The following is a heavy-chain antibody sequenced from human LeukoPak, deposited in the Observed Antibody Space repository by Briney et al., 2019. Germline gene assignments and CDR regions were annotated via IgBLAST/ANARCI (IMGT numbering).Heavy chain of an antibody. V-gene: IGHV3-66*01. Sequence: GGSLRLSCAASGFTVSSNYMSWVRQAPGKGLEWVSVIDSGVSTYYADSVKGRFTISRDNSKNTLYLQMNSLRAEDTAVYYCAKSSSWYRHYMDVWGKGTTVTVSS. CDR3: AKSSSWYRHYMDV. D-gene: IGHD6-13*01. CDR1: GFTVSSNY. CDR2: IDSGVST. J-gene: IGHJ6*03.